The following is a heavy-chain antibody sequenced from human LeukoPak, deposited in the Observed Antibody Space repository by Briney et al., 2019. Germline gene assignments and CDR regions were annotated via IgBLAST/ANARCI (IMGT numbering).Heavy chain of an antibody. Sequence: SETLSLTCTVSGGSISSYYWSWIRQPPGKGLEWIGYIYYSGSTNYNPSLKSRVTISVDTSKNQFSLKLSSVTAADTAVYYCARSSAVRGVDYWGQGTLVTVSS. CDR3: ARSSAVRGVDY. J-gene: IGHJ4*02. CDR2: IYYSGST. D-gene: IGHD3-10*01. V-gene: IGHV4-59*08. CDR1: GGSISSYY.